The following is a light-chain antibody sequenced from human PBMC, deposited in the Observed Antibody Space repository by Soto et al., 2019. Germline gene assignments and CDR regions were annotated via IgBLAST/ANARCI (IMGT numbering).Light chain of an antibody. V-gene: IGKV1-9*01. CDR1: QGISSY. Sequence: IQLTQSPSSLSASVGDIVTITCRASQGISSYLAWYHQKPGKAPKLLIYAASTLQSGAPSRFSGSRSGTDFTLAISSLQPKDFATYYCQQHNSYPSTFGQGTRLEIK. CDR2: AAS. CDR3: QQHNSYPST. J-gene: IGKJ5*01.